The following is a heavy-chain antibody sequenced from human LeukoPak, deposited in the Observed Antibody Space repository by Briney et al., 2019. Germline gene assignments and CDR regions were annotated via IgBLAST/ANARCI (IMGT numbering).Heavy chain of an antibody. CDR3: AREVDTAMGPMDV. CDR2: INHSGST. J-gene: IGHJ6*03. CDR1: GGSFSGYY. V-gene: IGHV4-34*01. D-gene: IGHD5-18*01. Sequence: SETLSLTCAVYGGSFSGYYWSWIRQPPGKGLEWIGEINHSGSTNYNPSLKSRVTISVDTSKNQFSLKLSPVTAADTAVYYCAREVDTAMGPMDVWGKGTTVTVSS.